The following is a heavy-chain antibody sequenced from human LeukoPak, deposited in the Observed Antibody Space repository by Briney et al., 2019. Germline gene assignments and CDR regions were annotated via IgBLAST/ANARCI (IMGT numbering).Heavy chain of an antibody. CDR1: GASISGYY. D-gene: IGHD5-24*01. V-gene: IGHV4-4*07. J-gene: IGHJ4*02. CDR3: ARDRRAAGDGYNGGYYFDY. CDR2: IYTNGNT. Sequence: SETLSPTCTVSGASISGYYWSWIRQPAGKGLEWIGRIYTNGNTNYNSALNSRVTMSLDTSKNQFSLKLSSLTAADTAVHYCARDRRAAGDGYNGGYYFDYWGQGALVTVSS.